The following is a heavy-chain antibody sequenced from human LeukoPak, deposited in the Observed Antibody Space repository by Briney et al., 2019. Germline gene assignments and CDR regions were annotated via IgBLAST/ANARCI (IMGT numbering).Heavy chain of an antibody. Sequence: GGSLRLSCAASGFTFSSYAISWVRQAPGQGLEWMGRIIPILGIANYAQKFQGRVTITADKSTSTAYMELSSLRSEDTAVYYCAAGGDAVTVRSGYFQHWGQGTLVTVSS. D-gene: IGHD4-23*01. J-gene: IGHJ1*01. CDR1: GFTFSSYA. V-gene: IGHV1-69*04. CDR2: IIPILGIA. CDR3: AAGGDAVTVRSGYFQH.